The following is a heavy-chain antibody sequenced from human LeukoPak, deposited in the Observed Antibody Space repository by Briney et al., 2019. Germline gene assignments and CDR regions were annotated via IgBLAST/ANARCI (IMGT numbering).Heavy chain of an antibody. D-gene: IGHD3-22*01. J-gene: IGHJ3*02. V-gene: IGHV3-74*01. CDR1: GFTFSSYW. CDR3: ATKGIVVVIDDAFDI. Sequence: GGSLRLSCAASGFTFSSYWMHWVRQAPGKGLVWVSRINSDGSSTSYADSVKGRFTISRDNAKNTPYLQMNSLRAEDTAVYYCATKGIVVVIDDAFDIWGQGTMVTVSS. CDR2: INSDGSST.